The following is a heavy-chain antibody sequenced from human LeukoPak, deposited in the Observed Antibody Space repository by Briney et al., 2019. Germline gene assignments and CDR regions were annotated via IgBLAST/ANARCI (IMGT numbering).Heavy chain of an antibody. CDR3: ARGLMATINYFDY. Sequence: SETLSLTCTVSGGSISSYYWSWIRQPPGKGLEWVGYIYYSGSTNYNPSLKSRVTISVDTSKNQFSLKLSSVTAADTAVYYCARGLMATINYFDYWGQGTLVTVSS. D-gene: IGHD5-24*01. CDR1: GGSISSYY. CDR2: IYYSGST. V-gene: IGHV4-59*01. J-gene: IGHJ4*02.